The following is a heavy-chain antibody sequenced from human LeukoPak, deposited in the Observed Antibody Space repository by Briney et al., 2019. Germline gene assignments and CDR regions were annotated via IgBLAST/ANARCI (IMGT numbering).Heavy chain of an antibody. Sequence: GRSLRLSCAASGFTFSSYGMHWVRRAPGKGLEWVAVIWYDGSNKYYADSVKGRFTISRDNSKNTLYLQMNSLRAEDTAVYYCARDPAAGYSSYYFDYWGQGTLVTVSS. V-gene: IGHV3-33*08. CDR3: ARDPAAGYSSYYFDY. J-gene: IGHJ4*02. CDR2: IWYDGSNK. CDR1: GFTFSSYG. D-gene: IGHD6-13*01.